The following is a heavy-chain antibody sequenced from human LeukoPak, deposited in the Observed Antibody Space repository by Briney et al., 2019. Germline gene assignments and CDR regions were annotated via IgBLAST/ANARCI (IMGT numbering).Heavy chain of an antibody. V-gene: IGHV3-21*01. CDR1: GFTFSSYS. D-gene: IGHD3-10*01. CDR2: ISSSSSYI. CDR3: ARGGASSKPLDA. Sequence: GGSLRLSCAASGFTFSSYSMNWVRQAPGKGLEWVSSISSSSSYIYYADSVKGRFTISRDNAKNSLYLQMNSLRAEDTAVYYCARGGASSKPLDAWGQGTLVTVSS. J-gene: IGHJ5*02.